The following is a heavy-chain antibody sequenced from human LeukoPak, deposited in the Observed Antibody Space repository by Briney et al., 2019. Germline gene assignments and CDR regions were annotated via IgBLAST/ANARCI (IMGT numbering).Heavy chain of an antibody. D-gene: IGHD5-24*01. Sequence: PGGSLRLSCAASGFTFSSYGMHWVRQAPGKGLEWVAVISYDGSNKYYADSVKGRFTISRDNSKNTLYLQMNSLRAEDTAVYYCAKDLGGSDGYNRGDAFDIWGQGTMVTVSS. V-gene: IGHV3-30*18. CDR3: AKDLGGSDGYNRGDAFDI. J-gene: IGHJ3*02. CDR1: GFTFSSYG. CDR2: ISYDGSNK.